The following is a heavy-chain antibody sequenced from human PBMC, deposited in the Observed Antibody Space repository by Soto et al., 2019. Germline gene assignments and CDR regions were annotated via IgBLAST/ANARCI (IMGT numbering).Heavy chain of an antibody. V-gene: IGHV4-59*01. J-gene: IGHJ5*02. D-gene: IGHD6-13*01. CDR3: ARDRRIAAAGTNWFDP. CDR1: GGSISSYY. Sequence: SETLSLTCTVSGGSISSYYWSWIRQPPGKGLEWIGYIYYSGSTNYNPSLKSRVTISVDTPKNQFSLKLSSVTAADTAVYYCARDRRIAAAGTNWFDPWGQGTLVTVSS. CDR2: IYYSGST.